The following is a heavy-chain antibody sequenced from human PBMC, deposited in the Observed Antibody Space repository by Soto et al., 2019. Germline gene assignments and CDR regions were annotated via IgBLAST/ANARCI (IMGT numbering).Heavy chain of an antibody. CDR1: GYTFRNYG. CDR3: ARDGRQFVPSSQNFDV. D-gene: IGHD6-6*01. V-gene: IGHV1-18*01. CDR2: ISAYNGNT. Sequence: QVQLVQSGAELKKPGASVKVSCKASGYTFRNYGINWVRQAPGQGLEWMGWISAYNGNTKYAQKFQGRVTVATAPPTSPAYMQLSSLQSDDAAVYYFARDGRQFVPSSQNFDVWGQGKTVTVSA. J-gene: IGHJ3*01.